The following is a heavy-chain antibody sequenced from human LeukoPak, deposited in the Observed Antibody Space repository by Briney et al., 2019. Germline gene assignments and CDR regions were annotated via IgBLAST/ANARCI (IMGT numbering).Heavy chain of an antibody. J-gene: IGHJ6*04. CDR1: GFTVSSNY. CDR3: ARGGSYDSSGYSGLD. V-gene: IGHV3-53*01. Sequence: PGGSLRLSCAASGFTVSSNYMSWVRQVPGKGLEWVSVIYSGGSTYYADSVKGRFTISRDNSKNTLYLQMNSLRAEDTAVYYCARGGSYDSSGYSGLDWGKGTTVTVSS. D-gene: IGHD3-22*01. CDR2: IYSGGST.